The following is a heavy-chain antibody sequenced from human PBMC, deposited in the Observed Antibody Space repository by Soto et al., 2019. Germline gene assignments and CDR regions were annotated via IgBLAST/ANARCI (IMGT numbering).Heavy chain of an antibody. CDR1: GFNVSSNY. J-gene: IGHJ3*02. D-gene: IGHD3-22*01. CDR2: IYSGGRT. CDR3: ARDKTSYYDVSGIFDI. Sequence: GGSLRLSCAASGFNVSSNYMTWVRQAPGKGLKWVSVIYSGGRTYYADSVKGRFTISRDNSKNTLYLQMNSLRAEDTAVYYCARDKTSYYDVSGIFDIWGQGTMVTVSS. V-gene: IGHV3-53*01.